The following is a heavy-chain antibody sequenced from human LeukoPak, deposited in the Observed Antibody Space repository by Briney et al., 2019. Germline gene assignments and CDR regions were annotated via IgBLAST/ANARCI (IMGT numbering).Heavy chain of an antibody. CDR3: ARDMPYNWFDP. CDR2: IYTSGST. V-gene: IGHV4-61*02. D-gene: IGHD2-2*01. Sequence: SQTLSLTCTVSGGSISSGSYYWSWIRQPAGKGLEWIGRIYTSGSTSYNPSLKSRVTISVDTSKNQLSLKLSSVTAADTAVYYCARDMPYNWFDPWGQGTLVTVSS. CDR1: GGSISSGSYY. J-gene: IGHJ5*02.